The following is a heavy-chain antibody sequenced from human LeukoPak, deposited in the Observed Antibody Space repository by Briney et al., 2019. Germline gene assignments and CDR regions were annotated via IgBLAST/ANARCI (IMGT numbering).Heavy chain of an antibody. D-gene: IGHD1-14*01. V-gene: IGHV3-23*01. CDR2: VSPSGVST. CDR1: GFSFNNDA. CDR3: VKHKGYIKSEPFDY. J-gene: IGHJ4*02. Sequence: GGSLRLSCAASGFSFNNDAMSWVRQAPGKGLGWVAAVSPSGVSTYYADSVKGRFTISRDNSRNTLSLHLNDLRADDRAVYYCVKHKGYIKSEPFDYWGQGALVTVSS.